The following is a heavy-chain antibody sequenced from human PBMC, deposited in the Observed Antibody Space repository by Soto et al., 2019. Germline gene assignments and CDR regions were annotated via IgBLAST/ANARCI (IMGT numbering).Heavy chain of an antibody. J-gene: IGHJ6*02. V-gene: IGHV6-1*01. CDR2: TYYRSKWYN. CDR3: ARDSVNGYSGGSGGMDV. D-gene: IGHD6-19*01. CDR1: GDSVSSNSAA. Sequence: SQTLSLTCAISGDSVSSNSAAWNWIRQSPSRGLEWLGRTYYRSKWYNDYAVSVKSRITINPDTSKNQFSLQLNSVTPEDTAVYYCARDSVNGYSGGSGGMDVWGQGTTVTVSS.